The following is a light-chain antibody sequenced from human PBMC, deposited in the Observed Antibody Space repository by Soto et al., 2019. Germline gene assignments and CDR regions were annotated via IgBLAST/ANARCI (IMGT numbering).Light chain of an antibody. V-gene: IGLV3-21*01. CDR3: QVWETSSGHQAI. Sequence: SYELTQPPSVSVAPGKTATITCGGNSIGSKSVHWYQQMLGQAPVLVISYDSDRPSGIPERFSGSNSGNTATLTISRVEPGDEADYYCQVWETSSGHQAIFGAGTKLTVL. CDR1: SIGSKS. CDR2: YDS. J-gene: IGLJ2*01.